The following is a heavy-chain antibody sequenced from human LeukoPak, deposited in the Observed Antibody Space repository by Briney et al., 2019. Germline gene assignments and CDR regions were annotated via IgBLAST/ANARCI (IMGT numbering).Heavy chain of an antibody. CDR1: GGSFRGYY. Sequence: SETLSLTCAVYGGSFRGYYWAWIRQPPGKGLEWIGSIYHSGSTYYNPSLKSRVTISVDTSKNQFSLKLSSVTAADTAVYYCARGPLYDHSESFDYWGQGTLVTVSS. CDR3: ARGPLYDHSESFDY. CDR2: IYHSGST. V-gene: IGHV4-38-2*01. J-gene: IGHJ4*02. D-gene: IGHD3-10*01.